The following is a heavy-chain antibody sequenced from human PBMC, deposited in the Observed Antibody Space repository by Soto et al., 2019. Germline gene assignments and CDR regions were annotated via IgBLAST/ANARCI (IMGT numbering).Heavy chain of an antibody. CDR3: AKNQRLGSSSHFDC. CDR1: GFTFSSYA. CDR2: ISGSGNST. J-gene: IGHJ4*02. Sequence: GGSLRLSCAASGFTFSSYAMSWVRQVPGKGLEWVSAISGSGNSTYFADSVKGRFTISRDNSNNILHLQMSSLTADDTAIYYCAKNQRLGSSSHFDCWGQGTLVTVSS. V-gene: IGHV3-23*01. D-gene: IGHD6-6*01.